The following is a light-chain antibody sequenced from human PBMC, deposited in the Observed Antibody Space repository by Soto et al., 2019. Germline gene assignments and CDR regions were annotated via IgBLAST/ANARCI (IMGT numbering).Light chain of an antibody. Sequence: QSALTQPASVSGSPGQSITISCTGTSSDVGGYNYVSWYQQHPGKAPKLMIYEVSKRPSGVSNRFSGSKSGNTASLTVSGLQAEDEAEYYCSSYASSSTYVFGTGTKLTVL. CDR2: EVS. CDR1: SSDVGGYNY. CDR3: SSYASSSTYV. J-gene: IGLJ1*01. V-gene: IGLV2-14*01.